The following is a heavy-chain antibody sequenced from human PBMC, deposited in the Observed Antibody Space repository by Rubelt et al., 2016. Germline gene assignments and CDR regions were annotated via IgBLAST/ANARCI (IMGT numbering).Heavy chain of an antibody. Sequence: EVQLLESGGGLVQPGGSLRLSCAASGFTFSSYAMSWVRQAPGKGLEWVSVIYSGDSTYYADSVKGRFTISRDNSKNTLYLQMNSLRAEDTAVYYCARRDFGIKGIDYWGQGTLVTVSS. D-gene: IGHD3-3*01. CDR2: IYSGDST. J-gene: IGHJ4*02. CDR3: ARRDFGIKGIDY. CDR1: GFTFSSYA. V-gene: IGHV3-66*01.